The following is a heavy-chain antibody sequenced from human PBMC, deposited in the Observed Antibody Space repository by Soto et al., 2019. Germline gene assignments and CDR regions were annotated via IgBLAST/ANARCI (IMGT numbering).Heavy chain of an antibody. CDR3: ARSRFDSSGYFDAFDI. V-gene: IGHV4-59*01. Sequence: QVQLQESGPGLVKPSETLSLTCTVSGGSISSYYWSWIRQPPGKGLEWIGYIYYSGSTNYNPSLKSRVTISVDTSKNQFSLNLSSVTAADTAVYYCARSRFDSSGYFDAFDIWGQGTMVTVSS. CDR2: IYYSGST. J-gene: IGHJ3*02. D-gene: IGHD3-22*01. CDR1: GGSISSYY.